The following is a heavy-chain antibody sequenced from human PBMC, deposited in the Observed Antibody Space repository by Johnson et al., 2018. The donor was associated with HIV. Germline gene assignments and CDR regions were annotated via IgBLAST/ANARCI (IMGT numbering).Heavy chain of an antibody. Sequence: VQVVESGGAVVRPGGSLRLSCAASGFTFDDYGMTWVRQAPGKGLEWVSGINWNGGSTGYADAVKGRFTISRDNSKNTLYLQMISLRAEDTAVYYCARGGANSLKLFDIWGQGTMVTVSS. CDR1: GFTFDDYG. D-gene: IGHD4-23*01. J-gene: IGHJ3*02. V-gene: IGHV3-20*04. CDR2: INWNGGST. CDR3: ARGGANSLKLFDI.